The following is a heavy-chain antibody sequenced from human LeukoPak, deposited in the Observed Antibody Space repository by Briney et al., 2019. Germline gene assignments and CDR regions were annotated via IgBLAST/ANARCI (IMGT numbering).Heavy chain of an antibody. CDR3: ASLARGGNWFDP. CDR1: GGSISVYY. CDR2: IYYSGST. Sequence: PSETLSLTCTVSGGSISVYYWSWIRQPPGKGLEWMGYIYYSGSTNYNPSLKSRVTISVDTSKNQFSLKLSSVTAADTAVYYCASLARGGNWFDPWGQGTLVTVSS. J-gene: IGHJ5*02. D-gene: IGHD6-6*01. V-gene: IGHV4-59*12.